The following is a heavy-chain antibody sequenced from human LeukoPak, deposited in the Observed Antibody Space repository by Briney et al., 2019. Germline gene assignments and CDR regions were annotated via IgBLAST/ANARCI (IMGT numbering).Heavy chain of an antibody. CDR3: AREITSHWFDP. Sequence: SETLSLTCTVSGGSVSGYYWSWIRQPPGKGLEWIGYIYYSGSTNYNPSLKSRVTISVDTSKNQFSLKLSSVTAVDTAVYYCAREITSHWFDPWGQGTLVTVSS. CDR2: IYYSGST. D-gene: IGHD2-2*01. J-gene: IGHJ5*02. CDR1: GGSVSGYY. V-gene: IGHV4-59*02.